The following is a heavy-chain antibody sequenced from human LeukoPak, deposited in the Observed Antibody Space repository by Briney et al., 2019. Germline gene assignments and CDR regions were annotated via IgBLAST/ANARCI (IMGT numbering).Heavy chain of an antibody. Sequence: GGSLRLSCAASRFILSSHAMNWVRQAPGKGLEWVSSISGSGGSTYYADSVKGRFTFSRDNSKSTLYLQMNSLRAEDTAVYHCAKTPSSGYYFDQWGQGTLVTVSS. J-gene: IGHJ4*02. CDR2: ISGSGGST. D-gene: IGHD5-12*01. V-gene: IGHV3-23*01. CDR3: AKTPSSGYYFDQ. CDR1: RFILSSHA.